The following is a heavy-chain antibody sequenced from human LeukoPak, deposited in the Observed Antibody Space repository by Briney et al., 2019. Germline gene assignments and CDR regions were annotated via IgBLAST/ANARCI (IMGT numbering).Heavy chain of an antibody. Sequence: SQTLSLTCAISGDSVSSNSAAWNWIRQSPSRGLEWLGRTYYRSKWYNDYAVSVKSRITINPDTSKNQFSLQLNSVTPEDTAVYYCARGIAGYCSSTSCYRGVTDWGQGTLVTVSS. D-gene: IGHD2-2*02. J-gene: IGHJ4*02. CDR2: TYYRSKWYN. CDR1: GDSVSSNSAA. CDR3: ARGIAGYCSSTSCYRGVTD. V-gene: IGHV6-1*01.